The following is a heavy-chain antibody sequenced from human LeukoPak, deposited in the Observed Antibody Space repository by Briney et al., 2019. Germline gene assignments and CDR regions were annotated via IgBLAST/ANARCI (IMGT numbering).Heavy chain of an antibody. CDR2: ISGSGGST. V-gene: IGHV3-23*01. J-gene: IGHJ4*02. CDR1: GFTFSSYA. D-gene: IGHD3-22*01. Sequence: GGSLRLSCAASGFTFSSYAMSWVRQAPGKGLEWVSAISGSGGSTYYAGSVKGRFTISRDNSKNTLYLQMNSLRAEDTAVYYCAQRPDSSGYYDYWGQGTLVTVSS. CDR3: AQRPDSSGYYDY.